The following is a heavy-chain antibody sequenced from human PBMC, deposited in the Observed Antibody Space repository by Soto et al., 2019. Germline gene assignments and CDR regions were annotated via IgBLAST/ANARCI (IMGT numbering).Heavy chain of an antibody. CDR1: GIEFSNYA. V-gene: IGHV3-23*01. CDR2: SSASGRSR. CDR3: AKDGNWLDVYFDV. Sequence: TGGSLRLSCVASGIEFSNYAMSWVRQAPGKGLEWVSISSASGRSRYHADSVKGRFTTSRDNSKNTLYLHMTNLRAEDTAVYYCAKDGNWLDVYFDVWGQGTPVTVSS. D-gene: IGHD6-19*01. J-gene: IGHJ4*02.